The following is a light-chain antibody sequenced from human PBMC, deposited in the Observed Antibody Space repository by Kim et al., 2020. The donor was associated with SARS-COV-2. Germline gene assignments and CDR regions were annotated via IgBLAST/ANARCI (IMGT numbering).Light chain of an antibody. V-gene: IGLV1-44*01. CDR2: SNN. Sequence: ELTQPPSASGTPGQRVTISCSGSSSNIESNNVDWYQQHQEPAPNLLIYSNNHRTSGIPDRFSDSRSGTSASLAISGRQSGAEADYYCAVWDDSLKQGVFGGGTQLTVL. CDR3: AVWDDSLKQGV. CDR1: SSNIESNN. J-gene: IGLJ3*02.